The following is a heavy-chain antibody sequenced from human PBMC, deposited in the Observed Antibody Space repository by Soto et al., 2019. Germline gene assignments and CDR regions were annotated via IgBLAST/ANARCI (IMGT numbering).Heavy chain of an antibody. CDR2: INPNSGGT. CDR3: ARDTKIPANAIHAGR. J-gene: IGHJ4*02. CDR1: GYTFTDYF. Sequence: VEMVQSGAEVKKPGASVRVSCKASGYTFTDYFIHWVRQAPGQGLEWMGWINPNSGGTNYAQKFQGRVNRTRDTSITTVYLDLSRLRSDDTATYYCARDTKIPANAIHAGRWGQGTLVTVSS. V-gene: IGHV1-2*02. D-gene: IGHD2-2*01.